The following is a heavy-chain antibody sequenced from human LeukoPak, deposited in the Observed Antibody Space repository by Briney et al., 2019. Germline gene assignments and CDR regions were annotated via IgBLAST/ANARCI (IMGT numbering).Heavy chain of an antibody. CDR3: ARPEVWYFDL. CDR2: IYYSGST. V-gene: IGHV4-39*01. J-gene: IGHJ2*01. Sequence: SETLSLTCTVSGGSISSSSYYWGWIRQPPGKGLEWIGNIYYSGSTYYNPSLKGRVTISVDTSKNQFSLKLSSVTAADTAVYYCARPEVWYFDLWGRGTLVTVSS. CDR1: GGSISSSSYY.